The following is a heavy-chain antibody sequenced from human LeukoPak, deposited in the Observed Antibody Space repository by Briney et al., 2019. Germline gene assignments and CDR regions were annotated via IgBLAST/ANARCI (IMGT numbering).Heavy chain of an antibody. Sequence: SETLSLTCTVSGGSISSYYWSWIRQPPGKGLEWIGYIYYSGSTNYNPSLKSRVTISVDTSKNQFSLKLSSVTAADTAVYYCARTAAPLQNYYMDVWGKGTTVTISS. CDR2: IYYSGST. CDR1: GGSISSYY. D-gene: IGHD2-2*01. CDR3: ARTAAPLQNYYMDV. V-gene: IGHV4-59*01. J-gene: IGHJ6*03.